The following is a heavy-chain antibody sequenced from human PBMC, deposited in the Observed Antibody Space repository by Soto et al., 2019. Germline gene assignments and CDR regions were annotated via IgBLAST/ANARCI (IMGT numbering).Heavy chain of an antibody. CDR1: GYSFTSYW. CDR2: IDPSDSYT. V-gene: IGHV5-10-1*01. CDR3: AVYSFSNDYYGYCSGVNWFDP. Sequence: GESLKISCKGSGYSFTSYWISWVRQMPGKGLEWMGRIDPSDSYTNYSPSFQGHVTISADKSISTAYLQWSSLKASDTAMYYWAVYSFSNDYYGYCSGVNWFDPWGQGTLVTVSS. J-gene: IGHJ5*02. D-gene: IGHD3-10*01.